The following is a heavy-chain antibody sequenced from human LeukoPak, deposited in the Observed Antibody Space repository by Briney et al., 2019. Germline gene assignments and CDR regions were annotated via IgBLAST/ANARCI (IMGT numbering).Heavy chain of an antibody. CDR1: GFTFSSYA. CDR2: ISGSGGST. V-gene: IGHV3-23*01. J-gene: IGHJ6*02. CDR3: AKDVGSSSWYIGYYYYYGMDG. D-gene: IGHD6-13*01. Sequence: PGGSLRLSCAASGFTFSSYAMSWVRQAPGKGLEWVSAISGSGGSTYYADSVKGRFTISRDNSKNTLYLQMNSLRAEDTAVYYCAKDVGSSSWYIGYYYYYGMDGWGQGTTVTVS.